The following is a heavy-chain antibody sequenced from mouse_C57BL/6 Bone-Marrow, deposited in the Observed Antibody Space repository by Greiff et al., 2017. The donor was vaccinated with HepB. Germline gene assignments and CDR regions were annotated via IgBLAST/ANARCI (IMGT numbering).Heavy chain of an antibody. Sequence: EVQRVESGPGLAKPSQTLSLTCSVTGYSITSDYWNWIRKFPGNKLEYMGYISYSGSTYYNPSLKSRISITRDTSKNQYYLQLNSVTTEDTATYYCARYSSYYYGSSYWYFDVWGTGTTVTVSS. CDR1: GYSITSDY. CDR2: ISYSGST. CDR3: ARYSSYYYGSSYWYFDV. D-gene: IGHD1-1*01. V-gene: IGHV3-8*01. J-gene: IGHJ1*03.